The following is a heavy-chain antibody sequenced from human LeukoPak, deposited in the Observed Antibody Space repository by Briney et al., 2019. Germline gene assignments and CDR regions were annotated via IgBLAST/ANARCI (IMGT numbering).Heavy chain of an antibody. CDR3: ARVGLGANGWFDY. D-gene: IGHD4/OR15-4a*01. CDR2: IYTSGST. J-gene: IGHJ4*02. Sequence: SETLSLTCTVSGGSISSGSYYWSWIRQPAGKGLEWIGRIYTSGSTNYNPSLKSRVTISVDTSKNQFSLKLSSVTAADTAVYYCARVGLGANGWFDYWGQGTLVTVSS. CDR1: GGSISSGSYY. V-gene: IGHV4-61*02.